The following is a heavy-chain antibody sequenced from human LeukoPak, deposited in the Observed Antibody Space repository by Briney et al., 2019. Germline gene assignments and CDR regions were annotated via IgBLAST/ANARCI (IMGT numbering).Heavy chain of an antibody. CDR1: GFTFSSYA. CDR2: ISYDGSNK. D-gene: IGHD3-10*01. V-gene: IGHV3-30*04. J-gene: IGHJ4*02. CDR3: ARDRVTKSYGSGSYPDY. Sequence: PGGSLRLSCAASGFTFSSYAMHWVRQAPGKGLEWVAVISYDGSNKYYADSVKGRFTISRDNSKNTLYLQTNSLRAEDTAVYYCARDRVTKSYGSGSYPDYWGQGTLVTVSS.